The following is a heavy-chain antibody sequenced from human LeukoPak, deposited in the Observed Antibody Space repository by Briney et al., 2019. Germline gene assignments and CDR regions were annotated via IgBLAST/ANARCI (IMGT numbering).Heavy chain of an antibody. CDR2: ISSSSSYI. Sequence: KTGGSLRLSCAASGFTFSSYSMNWVRQAPGKGLEWVSSISSSSSYIYYADSVKGRFTISRDNAKNSLYLQMNSLRAGDTAVYYCARDIWAAMPFDPWGQGTLVTVSS. D-gene: IGHD2-2*01. CDR1: GFTFSSYS. J-gene: IGHJ5*02. V-gene: IGHV3-21*01. CDR3: ARDIWAAMPFDP.